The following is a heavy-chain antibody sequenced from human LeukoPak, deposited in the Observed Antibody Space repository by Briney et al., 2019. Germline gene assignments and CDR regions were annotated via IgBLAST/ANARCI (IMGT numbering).Heavy chain of an antibody. CDR2: ISGSGGST. V-gene: IGHV3-23*01. CDR3: ASAWYYYDSSGYYLCY. Sequence: GGSLRLSCAASGFTFSSYAMSWVRQAPGKGLEWVSAISGSGGSTYYADSVKGRSTISRDNSKNTLYLQMNSLRAEDTAVYYCASAWYYYDSSGYYLCYWGQGTLVTVSS. D-gene: IGHD3-22*01. J-gene: IGHJ4*02. CDR1: GFTFSSYA.